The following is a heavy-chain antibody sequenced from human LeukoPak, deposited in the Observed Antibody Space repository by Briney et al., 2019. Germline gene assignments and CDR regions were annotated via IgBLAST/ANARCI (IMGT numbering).Heavy chain of an antibody. Sequence: SETLSLTCTVSGGSISSDPYSWSWIRQPPGKGLEWIGCIYHTENTNYNPSLKSRVTISADRPKNQISLKLRSVTAADTAVYYCARDYFDSGAYDAFDIWAQGTTVTVSS. CDR2: IYHTENT. CDR1: GGSISSDPYS. J-gene: IGHJ3*02. V-gene: IGHV4-30-2*01. CDR3: ARDYFDSGAYDAFDI. D-gene: IGHD3-9*01.